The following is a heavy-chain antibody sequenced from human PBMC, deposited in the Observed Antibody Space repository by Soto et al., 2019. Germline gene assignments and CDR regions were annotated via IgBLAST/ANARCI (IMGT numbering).Heavy chain of an antibody. Sequence: WGSLRLSCSASGFTFISYAIHCVRQAPWKGLEYVSAISSNGGSTYYADSVKGRFTISRDNSKNTLYLQMSSLRAEDTAVYYCVKDSSRVFDYWGQGTLVTVSS. V-gene: IGHV3-64D*06. CDR1: GFTFISYA. D-gene: IGHD6-13*01. CDR2: ISSNGGST. CDR3: VKDSSRVFDY. J-gene: IGHJ4*02.